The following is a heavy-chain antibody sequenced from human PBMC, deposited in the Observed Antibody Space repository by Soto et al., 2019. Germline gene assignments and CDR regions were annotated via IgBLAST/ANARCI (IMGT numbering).Heavy chain of an antibody. CDR3: AAVGATAGAVDY. CDR1: GFTFSSYD. D-gene: IGHD1-26*01. J-gene: IGHJ4*02. CDR2: IGTAGDT. Sequence: VGSLRLSCAASGFTFSSYDMHWVRQATGKGLEWVSAIGTAGDTYYPGSVKGRFTISRENAKNSLYLQMNSLRAGDTAVYYCAAVGATAGAVDYWGQGTLVTVSS. V-gene: IGHV3-13*01.